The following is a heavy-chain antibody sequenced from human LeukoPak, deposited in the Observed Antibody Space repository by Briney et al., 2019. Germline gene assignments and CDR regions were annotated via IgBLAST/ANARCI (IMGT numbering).Heavy chain of an antibody. CDR3: AKVRVRIGYYYMDV. J-gene: IGHJ6*03. D-gene: IGHD2/OR15-2a*01. Sequence: GGSLRLSCAASGFTFSSYGMHWVRQAPGKGLEWVAFIRYDGSNKYYADSVKGRFTISRDNSKNTLYLQMNSLRAEDTAVYYCAKVRVRIGYYYMDVWGKGTTVTVSS. CDR1: GFTFSSYG. V-gene: IGHV3-30*02. CDR2: IRYDGSNK.